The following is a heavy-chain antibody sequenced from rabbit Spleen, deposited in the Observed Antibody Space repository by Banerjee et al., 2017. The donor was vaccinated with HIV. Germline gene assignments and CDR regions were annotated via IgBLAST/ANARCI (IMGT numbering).Heavy chain of an antibody. CDR2: IAAGSAGTT. V-gene: IGHV1S40*01. D-gene: IGHD1-1*01. CDR1: GFSFISGYY. J-gene: IGHJ4*01. Sequence: QSLEESGGDLVKPGTSLTLTCTASGFSFISGYYMCWVRQAPGKGLEWSACIAAGSAGTTYYANWVNGRFTISSHNAQNTLYLQLNSLTAADTATYFCVRGASSSGYYNLWGPGDPGHRL. CDR3: VRGASSSGYYNL.